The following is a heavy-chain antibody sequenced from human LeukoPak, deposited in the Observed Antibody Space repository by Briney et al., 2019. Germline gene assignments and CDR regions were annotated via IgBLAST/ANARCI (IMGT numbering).Heavy chain of an antibody. CDR3: AKDLRTYMSTCHY. D-gene: IGHD1-1*01. CDR1: GFTFNNYA. CDR2: VSGDGDNT. Sequence: GGSPRLSCAASGFTFNNYAMTWVRQAPGKGLEWVSTVSGDGDNTYYADSVKGRFTISRDNSKNTLYLQMNSLRAEDTAVYFCAKDLRTYMSTCHYWGQGTLVTVSS. V-gene: IGHV3-23*01. J-gene: IGHJ4*02.